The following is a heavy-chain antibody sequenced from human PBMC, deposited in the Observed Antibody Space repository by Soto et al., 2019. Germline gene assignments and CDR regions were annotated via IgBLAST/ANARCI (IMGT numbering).Heavy chain of an antibody. CDR2: INHSGST. CDR1: GGSFSGYY. J-gene: IGHJ6*02. D-gene: IGHD6-13*01. CDR3: ARGNGADSSSWYSYYYYYYGMDV. V-gene: IGHV4-34*01. Sequence: SETLSLTCAVYGGSFSGYYWSWIRQPPGKGLEWIGEINHSGSTNYNPSLKSRVTISVDTSKNQFSLKLSSVTAADTAVYYCARGNGADSSSWYSYYYYYYGMDVWGQGTTDTVSS.